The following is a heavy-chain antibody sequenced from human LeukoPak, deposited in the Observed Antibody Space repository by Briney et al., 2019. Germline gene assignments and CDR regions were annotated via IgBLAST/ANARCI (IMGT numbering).Heavy chain of an antibody. D-gene: IGHD3-10*01. CDR1: EYSFTSYW. CDR3: ARLLQRGSGRAYYYGMDV. V-gene: IGHV5-51*01. J-gene: IGHJ6*02. CDR2: IYPGDSDT. Sequence: GESLKISCKGSEYSFTSYWIGWVRQMPGKGLEWMGIIYPGDSDTRYSPSFQGQVTISADKSISTAYLQWSSLKASDTAMYYCARLLQRGSGRAYYYGMDVWGQGTTVTVSS.